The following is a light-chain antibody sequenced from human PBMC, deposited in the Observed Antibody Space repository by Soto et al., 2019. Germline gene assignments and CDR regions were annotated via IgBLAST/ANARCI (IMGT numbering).Light chain of an antibody. CDR3: QTWGSGIVV. Sequence: QLVLTQSPSASASLGASVKLTCTLSSGHRNYAIAWHQQQSEKGPRYLMKLNSDGSHSKGDGIPDRFSGSSSGAERYLTISSLQSEDEADYYWQTWGSGIVVFGGGTKRTVL. V-gene: IGLV4-69*01. CDR2: LNSDGSH. J-gene: IGLJ2*01. CDR1: SGHRNYA.